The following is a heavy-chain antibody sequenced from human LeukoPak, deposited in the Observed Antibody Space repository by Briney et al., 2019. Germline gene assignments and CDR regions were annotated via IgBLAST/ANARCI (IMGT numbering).Heavy chain of an antibody. Sequence: GGSLRLSCAASGFSFSRAWMSWVRQAPGKGLEWVSAISGSGGSTYYADSVKGRFTISRDNSKNTLYLQMNSLRAEDTAVYYCALTMVRGVIIKPDYYFDYWGQGTLVTVSS. CDR1: GFSFSRAW. V-gene: IGHV3-23*01. J-gene: IGHJ4*02. CDR3: ALTMVRGVIIKPDYYFDY. D-gene: IGHD3-10*01. CDR2: ISGSGGST.